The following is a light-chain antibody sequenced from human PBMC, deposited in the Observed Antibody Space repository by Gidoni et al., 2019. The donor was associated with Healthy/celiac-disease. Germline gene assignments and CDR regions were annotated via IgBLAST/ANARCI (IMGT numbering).Light chain of an antibody. CDR1: QDISNY. CDR3: QQYDNLIT. V-gene: IGKV1-33*01. J-gene: IGKJ5*01. CDR2: DAS. Sequence: DIQMTQSPSSLSASVGDRVTITCQASQDISNYLNWYQQKPWKAPKLLIYDASNLETGVPSRFSGSGSGTDFTFTSSSLQPEDIATYYCQQYDNLITFGQGTRLEIK.